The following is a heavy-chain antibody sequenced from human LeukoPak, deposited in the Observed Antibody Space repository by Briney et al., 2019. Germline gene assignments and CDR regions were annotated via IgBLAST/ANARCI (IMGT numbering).Heavy chain of an antibody. D-gene: IGHD3-22*01. Sequence: PGGSLRLSCAASGFTFSSYGMHWVRQAPGKGLEWVAFIRYDGSNKYYADSVKGRFTISRDNSKNTLYLQMNSLRAEDTAVYYCAKDLDRMIVVVTNFDYWGQGTLVTVSS. CDR1: GFTFSSYG. J-gene: IGHJ4*02. CDR3: AKDLDRMIVVVTNFDY. V-gene: IGHV3-30*02. CDR2: IRYDGSNK.